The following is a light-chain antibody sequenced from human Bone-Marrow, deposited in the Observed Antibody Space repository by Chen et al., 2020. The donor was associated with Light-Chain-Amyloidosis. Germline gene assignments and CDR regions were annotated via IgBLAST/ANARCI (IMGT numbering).Light chain of an antibody. CDR3: QSADSSGTYEVI. CDR1: DLPTKY. CDR2: RDT. J-gene: IGLJ2*01. Sequence: SYELTQPLSVLVSPGQTARITCSGDDLPTKYAYWYQQKPGQAPVLVIHRDTERPSGISERFSGSSSGTTATLTISGVQAEDEADYHCQSADSSGTYEVIFGGGTKLTVL. V-gene: IGLV3-25*03.